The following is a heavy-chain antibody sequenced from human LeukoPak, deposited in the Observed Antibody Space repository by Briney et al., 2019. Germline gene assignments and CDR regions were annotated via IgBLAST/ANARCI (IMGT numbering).Heavy chain of an antibody. V-gene: IGHV4-39*01. CDR1: GGSISSSSYY. J-gene: IGHJ4*02. CDR2: IYYSGST. Sequence: SETLSLTCTVSGGSISSSSYYWGWIRQPPGTGLERIGSIYYSGSTYYNPSLKSRVTISVDTSKNQFSLKLSSVTAADTAVYYCARHPIGATPRFYFDYWGQGTLVTVSS. CDR3: ARHPIGATPRFYFDY. D-gene: IGHD1-26*01.